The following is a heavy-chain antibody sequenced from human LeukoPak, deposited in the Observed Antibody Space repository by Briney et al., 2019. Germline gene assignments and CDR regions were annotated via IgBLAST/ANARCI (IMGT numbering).Heavy chain of an antibody. J-gene: IGHJ5*02. CDR1: GGSISSNNYY. CDR2: IYYNERT. D-gene: IGHD3-10*01. CDR3: ARNQISGEGWFDP. V-gene: IGHV4-39*07. Sequence: PSETLSLTCTVSGGSISSNNYYWGWIRQPPGKGLEWIGRIYYNERTYYNPSLKSRLTISTDTSKNQFSLKLISVTAADTAVYYCARNQISGEGWFDPWGQGTLVTVSS.